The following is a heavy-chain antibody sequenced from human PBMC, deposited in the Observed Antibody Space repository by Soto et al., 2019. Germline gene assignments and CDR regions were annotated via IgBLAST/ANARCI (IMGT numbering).Heavy chain of an antibody. CDR2: INHSGRT. J-gene: IGHJ5*02. CDR3: ARARQYYDCELDP. CDR1: GGSFSGYY. V-gene: IGHV4-34*09. Sequence: SETLSLTCAVYGGSFSGYYWSWIRQPPGKGLEWIGEINHSGRTYYNPSLKSRLSISLDTSENQFSLKLTSVTAADTAIYYCARARQYYDCELDPWGQGTLVTVSS. D-gene: IGHD3-16*01.